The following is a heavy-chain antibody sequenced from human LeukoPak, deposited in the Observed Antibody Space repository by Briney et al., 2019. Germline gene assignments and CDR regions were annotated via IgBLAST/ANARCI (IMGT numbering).Heavy chain of an antibody. CDR1: GFTFDDYA. D-gene: IGHD1-26*01. J-gene: IGHJ4*02. CDR2: ISGDGGST. CDR3: AKDLAGATTGGY. V-gene: IGHV3-43*02. Sequence: GGSLRLSCAASGFTFDDYAMHWVRQAPGKGLEWVSLISGDGGSTYYADSVKGRFTISRDNSKNSLYLQMNSLRTEDTALHYCAKDLAGATTGGYWGQGTLVTVSS.